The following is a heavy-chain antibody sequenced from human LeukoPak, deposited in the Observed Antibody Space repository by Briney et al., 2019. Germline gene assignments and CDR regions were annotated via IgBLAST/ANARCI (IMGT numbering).Heavy chain of an antibody. D-gene: IGHD6-19*01. V-gene: IGHV4-59*01. CDR3: ARVTYSSGWYGGVTRYLIDY. Sequence: SETLSLTCTVSGGSISSYYWSWIRQPPGKGLEWIGYIYYSGSTNYNPSHKSRVTISVDTSKNQFSLKLSSVTAADTAVYYCARVTYSSGWYGGVTRYLIDYWGQGTLVTVSS. CDR2: IYYSGST. J-gene: IGHJ4*02. CDR1: GGSISSYY.